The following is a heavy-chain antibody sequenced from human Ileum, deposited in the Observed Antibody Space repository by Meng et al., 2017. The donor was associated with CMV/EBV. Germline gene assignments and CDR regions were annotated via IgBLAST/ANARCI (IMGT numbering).Heavy chain of an antibody. Sequence: GESLKISCAASGFTFSSYEMNWVRQAPGKGLEWVSYISSSGSTIYYADSVKGRFTISRDNAKNPLYLQMNSLRAEDTAVYYCARGERYCSSTSCSWDYWGQGTLVTVSS. CDR1: GFTFSSYE. CDR3: ARGERYCSSTSCSWDY. D-gene: IGHD2-2*01. J-gene: IGHJ4*02. CDR2: ISSSGSTI. V-gene: IGHV3-48*03.